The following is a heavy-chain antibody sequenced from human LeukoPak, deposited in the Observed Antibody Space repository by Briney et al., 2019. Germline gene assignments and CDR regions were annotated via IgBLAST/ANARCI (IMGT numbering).Heavy chain of an antibody. CDR2: IVVCSGNT. CDR3: AADVNYYDSSGYSGYFDY. Sequence: SVKVSCKASGFTFTSSAMQWVRQARGQRLEWIGWIVVCSGNTNYAQKFQERVTITRDMSTSTAYMELSSLRSEDTAVYYCAADVNYYDSSGYSGYFDYWGQGTLVTVSS. V-gene: IGHV1-58*02. J-gene: IGHJ4*02. D-gene: IGHD3-22*01. CDR1: GFTFTSSA.